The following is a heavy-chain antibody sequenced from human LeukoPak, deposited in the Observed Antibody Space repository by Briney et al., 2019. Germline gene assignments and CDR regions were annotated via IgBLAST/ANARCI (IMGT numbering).Heavy chain of an antibody. Sequence: PGRSLRLSCAASGFAYEDFAMNWVRQGPGKGLEWVAGISWNSGAIGYAGSVKGRFTISRDNARNSLYLQMNSLRVEDTALYYCAKGRTTRYLDGLSRTGGDFDFWGQGTLVTVSS. J-gene: IGHJ4*02. CDR1: GFAYEDFA. CDR2: ISWNSGAI. D-gene: IGHD3-9*01. CDR3: AKGRTTRYLDGLSRTGGDFDF. V-gene: IGHV3-9*01.